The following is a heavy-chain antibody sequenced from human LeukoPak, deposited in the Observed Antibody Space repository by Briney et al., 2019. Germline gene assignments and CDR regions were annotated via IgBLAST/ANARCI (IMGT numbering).Heavy chain of an antibody. V-gene: IGHV3-30-3*01. Sequence: PGGSLRLSCAASGFTFSSYAMHWVRQAPGKGLEWVAVISYDGSNKYYADSVKGRFTISRDNSKNTLYLQMNSLRAEDTAVYYCARDLRRSIMITFGGVMGYWGQGTLVTVSS. CDR2: ISYDGSNK. D-gene: IGHD3-16*01. J-gene: IGHJ4*02. CDR3: ARDLRRSIMITFGGVMGY. CDR1: GFTFSSYA.